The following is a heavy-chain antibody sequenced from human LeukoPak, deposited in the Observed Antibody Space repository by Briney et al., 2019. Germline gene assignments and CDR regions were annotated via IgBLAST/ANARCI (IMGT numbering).Heavy chain of an antibody. D-gene: IGHD6-6*01. CDR3: AREGSSGGIDY. CDR2: INPSGGST. V-gene: IGHV1-46*01. J-gene: IGHJ4*02. CDR1: GYTFTSYY. Sequence: ASVNVSCKASGYTFTSYYMHWVRQAPGQGLEWLGIINPSGGSTSYAQKFQGRVTMTRDTSTSTVYMELSSLRSEDTAVYYCAREGSSGGIDYWGQGTLVTVSS.